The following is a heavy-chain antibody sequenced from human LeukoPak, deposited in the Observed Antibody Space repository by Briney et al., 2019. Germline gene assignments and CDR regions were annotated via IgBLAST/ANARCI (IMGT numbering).Heavy chain of an antibody. Sequence: GGSLRLSCAASGFTLSDYYMSWIRQAPGKGLEWVSYISGSGSTIYYADSVKGRFTISRDNAKNSLYLQMNSLRAEDTAVYYCARGVAGATTSSMVFDYWGQGTLVTVSS. CDR3: ARGVAGATTSSMVFDY. J-gene: IGHJ4*02. D-gene: IGHD1-26*01. CDR2: ISGSGSTI. V-gene: IGHV3-11*01. CDR1: GFTLSDYY.